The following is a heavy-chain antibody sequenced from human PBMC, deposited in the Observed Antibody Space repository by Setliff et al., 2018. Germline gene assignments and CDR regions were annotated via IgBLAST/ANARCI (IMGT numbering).Heavy chain of an antibody. CDR3: ARVDDSSGYHDY. D-gene: IGHD3-22*01. V-gene: IGHV4-61*08. CDR2: INHSGST. Sequence: PSETLSLTCTVSGGSISSGGYYWSWIRQPPGKGLEWIGEINHSGSTNYNPSLKSRVTISVDTSKNQFSLKLSSVTAADTAVYYCARVDDSSGYHDYWGQGTLVTVSS. J-gene: IGHJ4*02. CDR1: GGSISSGGYY.